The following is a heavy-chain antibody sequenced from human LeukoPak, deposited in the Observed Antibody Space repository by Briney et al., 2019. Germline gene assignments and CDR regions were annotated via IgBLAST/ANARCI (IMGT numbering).Heavy chain of an antibody. Sequence: QPGGSLRLSCGASGFNFSSYEMNWVRQAPGKGLEWVSYISSSGTTIYYADAVKGRFTISRDNAKNSLYLQMNSLRAEGTAVYYCARRWGDNSSPLDSWGQGTLVTVSS. J-gene: IGHJ4*02. V-gene: IGHV3-48*03. CDR2: ISSSGTTI. CDR3: ARRWGDNSSPLDS. D-gene: IGHD2/OR15-2a*01. CDR1: GFNFSSYE.